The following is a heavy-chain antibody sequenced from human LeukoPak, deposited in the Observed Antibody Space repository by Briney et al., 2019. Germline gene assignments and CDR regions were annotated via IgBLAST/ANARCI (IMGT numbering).Heavy chain of an antibody. D-gene: IGHD3-10*01. Sequence: PGRPLRPTGAAGGFVDSSNHMSWIRQAPGKGLEWVSLIYAGGSTYYADAVKGRLTISRHNSKNTLHLQMNSLRVEDTAVYYCATAGSSELLWDYAMDVWGQGTTVTVSS. CDR1: GFVDSSNH. J-gene: IGHJ6*02. CDR3: ATAGSSELLWDYAMDV. V-gene: IGHV3-53*04. CDR2: IYAGGST.